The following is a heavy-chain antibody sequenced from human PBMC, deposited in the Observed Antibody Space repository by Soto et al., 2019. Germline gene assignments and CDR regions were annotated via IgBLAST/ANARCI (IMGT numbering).Heavy chain of an antibody. CDR1: GGSISSYY. CDR3: ARLTPYYYDSSGSFDY. V-gene: IGHV4-59*08. Sequence: SETLSLTCTVSGGSISSYYWSWIRQPPGKGLEWIGYIYYSGSTNYNPSLKSRVTISVDTSKNQFSLKLSSVTAADTAVYYCARLTPYYYDSSGSFDYWGQGTLVTVSS. J-gene: IGHJ4*02. D-gene: IGHD3-22*01. CDR2: IYYSGST.